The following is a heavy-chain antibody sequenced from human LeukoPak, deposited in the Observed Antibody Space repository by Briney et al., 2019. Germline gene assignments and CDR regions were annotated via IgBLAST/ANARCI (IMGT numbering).Heavy chain of an antibody. Sequence: GGSLRLSCAASGFTFSSYAMHWVRQAPGKGLEWVSYISSSGSTIYYADSVKGRFTISRDNAKNSLYLQMNSLRAEDTAVYYCARDTSTYWYFDLWGRGTLVTVSS. CDR3: ARDTSTYWYFDL. V-gene: IGHV3-48*04. D-gene: IGHD2/OR15-2a*01. J-gene: IGHJ2*01. CDR2: ISSSGSTI. CDR1: GFTFSSYA.